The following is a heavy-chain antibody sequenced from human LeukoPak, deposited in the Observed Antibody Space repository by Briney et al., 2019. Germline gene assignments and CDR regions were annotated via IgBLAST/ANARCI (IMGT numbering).Heavy chain of an antibody. V-gene: IGHV4-34*01. D-gene: IGHD3-3*01. Sequence: SETLSLTCAVYGGSFSGYYWSWIRQPPGKGLEWIGEINHSGSTNYNPSLKSRVTISVDTSKNQFSLKLSSVTAADTAVYYCARASLITIFGVVISHWFDPWGQGTLVTVSS. CDR3: ARASLITIFGVVISHWFDP. CDR2: INHSGST. J-gene: IGHJ5*02. CDR1: GGSFSGYY.